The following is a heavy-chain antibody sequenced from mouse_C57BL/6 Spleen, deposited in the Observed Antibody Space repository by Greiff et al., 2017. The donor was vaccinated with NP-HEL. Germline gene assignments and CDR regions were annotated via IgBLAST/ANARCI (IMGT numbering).Heavy chain of an antibody. CDR3: ARSNDGYSAWFAY. CDR1: GYTFTSYW. J-gene: IGHJ3*01. V-gene: IGHV1-7*01. CDR2: INPSSGYT. Sequence: VQLQQSGAELAKPGASVKLSCKASGYTFTSYWMHWVKQRPGQGLEWIGYINPSSGYTKYNQKFKDKATLTADKSSSTADMQLSSLTYEDSAVYYCARSNDGYSAWFAYWGQGTLVTVSA. D-gene: IGHD2-3*01.